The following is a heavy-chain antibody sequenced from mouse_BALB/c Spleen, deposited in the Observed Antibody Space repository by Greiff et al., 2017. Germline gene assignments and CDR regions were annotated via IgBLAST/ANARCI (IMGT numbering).Heavy chain of an antibody. CDR1: GYTFTSYW. J-gene: IGHJ1*01. CDR3: ARDYYGSSPYWYFDV. V-gene: IGHV1S127*01. D-gene: IGHD1-1*01. CDR2: IDPSNSET. Sequence: VQLQQSGPELVRPGASVKMSCKASGYTFTSYWMHWVKQRPGQGLEWIGMIDPSNSETRLNQKFKDKATLNVDKSSNTAYMQLSSLTSEDSAVYYCARDYYGSSPYWYFDVWGAGTTVTVSS.